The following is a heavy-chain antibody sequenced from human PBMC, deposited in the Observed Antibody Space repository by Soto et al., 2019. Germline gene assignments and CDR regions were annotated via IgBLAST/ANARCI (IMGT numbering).Heavy chain of an antibody. J-gene: IGHJ4*02. CDR2: MNPDRGNT. D-gene: IGHD7-27*01. CDR3: ATWTELGGY. CDR1: GYSFTSYE. V-gene: IGHV1-8*01. Sequence: QVQLVQSGAEVKKPGASVKVSCKASGYSFTSYEINWVRQATGQGLEWLGWMNPDRGNTGYGEKCEGRITLTRNTAISTAYMELSSLRYEDTAVYYCATWTELGGYCVQGTLVTVSS.